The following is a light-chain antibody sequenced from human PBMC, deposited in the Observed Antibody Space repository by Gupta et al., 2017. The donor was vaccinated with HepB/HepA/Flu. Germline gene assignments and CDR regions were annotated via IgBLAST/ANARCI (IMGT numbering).Light chain of an antibody. CDR2: QTD. J-gene: IGLJ3*02. Sequence: QSVLTQPPSASAAPGQKVALSCSGSSSNIGNNYISWFHQVPGTAPKLIIYQTDKRPSGIPDRFSGSKSGTSATLGITGLQTGDEADYYCATWDSSLNVWVFGGGTKLTVL. CDR3: ATWDSSLNVWV. CDR1: SSNIGNNY. V-gene: IGLV1-51*01.